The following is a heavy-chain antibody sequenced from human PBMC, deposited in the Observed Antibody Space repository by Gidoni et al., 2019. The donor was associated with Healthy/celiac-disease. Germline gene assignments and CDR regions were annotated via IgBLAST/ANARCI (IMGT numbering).Heavy chain of an antibody. CDR3: ARQGAVTFDY. CDR2: IYYSGST. D-gene: IGHD6-19*01. J-gene: IGHJ4*02. CDR1: GGSISSGSYY. Sequence: QLQLQESGPGLVKPSETLSLTCTVSGGSISSGSYYWGWLRQPPGKGLEWIGSIYYSGSTYYNPSLKSRVTISVDTSKNQFSLKLSSVTAADTAVYYCARQGAVTFDYWGQGTLVTVSS. V-gene: IGHV4-39*01.